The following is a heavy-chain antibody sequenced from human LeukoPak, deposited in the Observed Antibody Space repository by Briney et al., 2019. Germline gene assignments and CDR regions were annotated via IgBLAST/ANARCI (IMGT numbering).Heavy chain of an antibody. CDR3: ASSWGYYDSSGYYQSPFDY. Sequence: SETLSLTCTISGGSISSYFWSWIRQPPGKGLEWIGYIYYTGSTNYNPSLKSRVIISLDTSKNQFSLKLSSVTAADTAVYYCASSWGYYDSSGYYQSPFDYWGQGTLVTVSS. D-gene: IGHD3-22*01. CDR2: IYYTGST. V-gene: IGHV4-59*01. J-gene: IGHJ4*02. CDR1: GGSISSYF.